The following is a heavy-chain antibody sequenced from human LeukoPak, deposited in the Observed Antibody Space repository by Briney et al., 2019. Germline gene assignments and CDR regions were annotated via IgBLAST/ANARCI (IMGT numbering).Heavy chain of an antibody. CDR2: VYYSGST. Sequence: SETLSLTCTVSGGSISNYYWTWIRQPPGKGLEWIGYVYYSGSTNYNPSLKSRVTISVDTSKNQSSLKLSSVTAADTAVYYCARSKYHLLYWGQGTLVTVSS. CDR1: GGSISNYY. V-gene: IGHV4-59*01. D-gene: IGHD2-2*01. CDR3: ARSKYHLLY. J-gene: IGHJ4*02.